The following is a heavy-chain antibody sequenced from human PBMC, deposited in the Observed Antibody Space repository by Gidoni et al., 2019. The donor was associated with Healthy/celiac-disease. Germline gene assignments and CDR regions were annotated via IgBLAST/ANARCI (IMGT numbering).Heavy chain of an antibody. D-gene: IGHD3-3*01. CDR3: ARSITIFGVAKYYYYGMDV. J-gene: IGHJ6*02. Sequence: EVQLVESGGGLVKPGGSLRLSCAASGFTFSSYSMNWVRQAPGKGLEWVSSISSSSSYIYYADSLKGRFTISRDNAKNSLYLQMNSLRAEDTAVYYCARSITIFGVAKYYYYGMDVWGQGTTVTVSS. CDR1: GFTFSSYS. V-gene: IGHV3-21*01. CDR2: ISSSSSYI.